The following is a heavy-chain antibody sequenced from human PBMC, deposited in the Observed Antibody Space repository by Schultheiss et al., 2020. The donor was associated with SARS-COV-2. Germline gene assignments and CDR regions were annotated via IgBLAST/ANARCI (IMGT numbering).Heavy chain of an antibody. J-gene: IGHJ3*02. D-gene: IGHD1-26*01. CDR3: ASSIVSYAFDI. V-gene: IGHV1-18*01. CDR2: ISAYNGNT. CDR1: GGTFSSYA. Sequence: ASVKVSCKASGGTFSSYAISWVRQAPGQGLEWMGRISAYNGNTNYAQKLQGRVTMTTDTSTSTAYMELRSLRSDDTAVYYCASSIVSYAFDIWGQGTMVTVSS.